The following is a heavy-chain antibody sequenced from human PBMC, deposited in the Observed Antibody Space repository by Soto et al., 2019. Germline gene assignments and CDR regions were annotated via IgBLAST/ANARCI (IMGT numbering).Heavy chain of an antibody. V-gene: IGHV3-21*01. J-gene: IGHJ4*02. CDR1: GFTFSSYS. D-gene: IGHD2-2*01. CDR2: ISSSSYK. CDR3: ARGDIVVVPAPPGDY. Sequence: EVQLVESGGGLVKPGGSLRLSCAASGFTFSSYSMNWVRQAPGKGLEWVSSISSSSYKYYADSVKGRFTISRDNAKNSLYLQMNSLRAEDTAVYYCARGDIVVVPAPPGDYWGQGTLVTVSS.